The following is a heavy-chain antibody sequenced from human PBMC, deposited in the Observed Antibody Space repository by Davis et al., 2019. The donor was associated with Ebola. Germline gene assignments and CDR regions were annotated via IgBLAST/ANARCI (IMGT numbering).Heavy chain of an antibody. J-gene: IGHJ4*02. CDR3: AIFDWNY. Sequence: GESLKISCAASGFTFASYAMSWVRQAPGKGLEWVSAISGSGGATYYADSVKGRFTISRDNSKNTLYLQMNSLRDEDTAVYYCAIFDWNYWGQGTLVTVSS. V-gene: IGHV3-23*01. CDR1: GFTFASYA. CDR2: ISGSGGAT. D-gene: IGHD3-9*01.